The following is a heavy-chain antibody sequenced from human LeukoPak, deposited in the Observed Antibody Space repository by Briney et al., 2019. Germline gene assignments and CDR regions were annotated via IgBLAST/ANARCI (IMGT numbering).Heavy chain of an antibody. D-gene: IGHD3-10*01. CDR1: GYSFTSYW. J-gene: IGHJ6*03. CDR2: IYPGDSDT. Sequence: GESLKISCKGSGYSFTSYWIGWVRQMPGKGLEWMGIIYPGDSDTRYNPSFQGLVTISVDRSISTAYLQWSSLEASDTAMYYCARSAGVHNYYMDVWGKGTTVTVSS. CDR3: ARSAGVHNYYMDV. V-gene: IGHV5-51*01.